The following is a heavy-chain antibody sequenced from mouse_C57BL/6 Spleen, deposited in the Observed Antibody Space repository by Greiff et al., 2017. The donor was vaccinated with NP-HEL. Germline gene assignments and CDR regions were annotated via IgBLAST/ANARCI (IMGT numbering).Heavy chain of an antibody. Sequence: VKLQESGAELVKPGASVKISCKASGYAFSSYWMNWVKQRPGKGLEWIGQIYPGDGDTNYNGKFKGKATLTADKSSSTAYMQLSSLTSEDSAVYFCARGGSVNFYGSSPYYAMDYWGQGTSVTVSS. D-gene: IGHD1-1*01. V-gene: IGHV1-80*01. CDR2: IYPGDGDT. CDR1: GYAFSSYW. J-gene: IGHJ4*01. CDR3: ARGGSVNFYGSSPYYAMDY.